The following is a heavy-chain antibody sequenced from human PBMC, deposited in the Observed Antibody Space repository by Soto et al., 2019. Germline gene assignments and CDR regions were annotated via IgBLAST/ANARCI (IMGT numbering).Heavy chain of an antibody. CDR3: ARSVEWLASFDY. J-gene: IGHJ4*02. CDR2: MNPNSGNT. D-gene: IGHD6-19*01. V-gene: IGHV1-8*01. Sequence: QVQLVQSGAEVKKPGASVKVSCKASGYTFTSYDINWVRQATGQGLEWMGWMNPNSGNTGYAQKFQGRVTMTRNTSISTAYMELSCLRSEDTAVYYCARSVEWLASFDYWGQGTLVTVSS. CDR1: GYTFTSYD.